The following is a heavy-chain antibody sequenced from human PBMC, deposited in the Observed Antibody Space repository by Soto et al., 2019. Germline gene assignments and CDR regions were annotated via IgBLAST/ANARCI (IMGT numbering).Heavy chain of an antibody. Sequence: QVQLVESGGGVVQPGRSLRLSCAASGFTFSSYGMHWVRQAPGKGLEWVAVIWYDGSNKYYADSVKGRFTISRDNSKNTLYLQMNSLRAEDTAVYYCARSLGYCSGGSCYSWYFDLWGRGTLVTVSS. V-gene: IGHV3-33*01. D-gene: IGHD2-15*01. CDR1: GFTFSSYG. CDR3: ARSLGYCSGGSCYSWYFDL. J-gene: IGHJ2*01. CDR2: IWYDGSNK.